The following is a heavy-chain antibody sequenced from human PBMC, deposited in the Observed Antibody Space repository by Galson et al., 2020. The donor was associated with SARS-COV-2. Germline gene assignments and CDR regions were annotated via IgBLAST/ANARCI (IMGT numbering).Heavy chain of an antibody. Sequence: SETLSLTCTVSGGSINSYYWSWIRQPPGKGLEWIGYIYYSGSTNYNPSLKSRVTISVDTSKNQFSLKLSSVTAADTAVYYCSRGFDYWGQGTLVTVSS. CDR2: IYYSGST. V-gene: IGHV4-59*01. CDR1: GGSINSYY. CDR3: SRGFDY. J-gene: IGHJ4*02.